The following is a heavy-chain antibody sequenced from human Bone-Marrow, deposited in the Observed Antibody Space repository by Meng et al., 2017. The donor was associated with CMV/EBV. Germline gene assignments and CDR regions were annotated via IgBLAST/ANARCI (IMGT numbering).Heavy chain of an antibody. V-gene: IGHV6-1*01. CDR1: GDSVSSNSAA. J-gene: IGHJ3*02. CDR2: TYYRSKWYN. D-gene: IGHD3-10*01. Sequence: SETLSLTCAISGDSVSSNSAAWNWIRQSPSRGLEWLGRTYYRSKWYNDYAVSVKSRITINPDTSKNQFSLQLNSVTPEDTAVYYCARDRGGGLVGWGSVGLDFDIWGQGTMVTVSS. CDR3: ARDRGGGLVGWGSVGLDFDI.